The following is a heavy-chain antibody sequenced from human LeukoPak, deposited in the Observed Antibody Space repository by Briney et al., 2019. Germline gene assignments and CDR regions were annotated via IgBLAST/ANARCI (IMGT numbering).Heavy chain of an antibody. CDR1: GGSFSGYY. CDR3: ARGSYDFWSGYMYYFDY. D-gene: IGHD3-3*01. V-gene: IGHV4-59*01. CDR2: IYYSGST. Sequence: SETLSLTCAAYGGSFSGYYWSWIRQPPGKGLEWIGYIYYSGSTNYNPSLKSRVTISVDTSKNQFSLKLSSVTAADTAVYYCARGSYDFWSGYMYYFDYWGQGTLVTVSS. J-gene: IGHJ4*02.